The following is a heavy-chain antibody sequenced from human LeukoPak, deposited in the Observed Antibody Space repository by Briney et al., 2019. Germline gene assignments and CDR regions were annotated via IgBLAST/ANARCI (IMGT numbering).Heavy chain of an antibody. Sequence: GGSLRLSCAASGFTFSSYWMHWVRQAPGKGLVWVSRINSDGSSTTYADSVKGRFTISRDNAKNTLYLQMNTLRAEDTAVYYCARDEFGANGSGDLDYWGQGTLVTVSS. CDR2: INSDGSST. CDR1: GFTFSSYW. CDR3: ARDEFGANGSGDLDY. V-gene: IGHV3-74*01. J-gene: IGHJ4*02. D-gene: IGHD3-10*01.